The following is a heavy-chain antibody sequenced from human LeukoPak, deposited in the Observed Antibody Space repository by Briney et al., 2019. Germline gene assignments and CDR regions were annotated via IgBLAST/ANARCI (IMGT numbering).Heavy chain of an antibody. Sequence: SETLSLTCTVSGGSISSSSYYWGWIRQPPGKGLEWIGSIYYSGSTYYNPALKSRVTIFVDTPKNQFSLKLSSVTAADTAVYHCARHSLWSGYYNWFDPWGQGTLVTVSS. CDR2: IYYSGST. D-gene: IGHD3-3*01. CDR3: ARHSLWSGYYNWFDP. CDR1: GGSISSSSYY. V-gene: IGHV4-39*01. J-gene: IGHJ5*02.